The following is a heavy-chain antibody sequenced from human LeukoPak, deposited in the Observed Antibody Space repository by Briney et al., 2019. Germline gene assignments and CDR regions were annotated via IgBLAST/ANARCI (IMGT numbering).Heavy chain of an antibody. CDR3: ARGRKATHYYYYGMDV. CDR1: GGSISSGGYS. V-gene: IGHV4-30-2*01. J-gene: IGHJ6*02. Sequence: SETLSLTCAVSGGSISSGGYSWSWIRQPPGKGLEWIGYIYHSGSTYYNPSLKSRVTISVDRSKNQFSLKLSSVTAADTAVYYCARGRKATHYYYYGMDVWGQGTTVTASS. CDR2: IYHSGST.